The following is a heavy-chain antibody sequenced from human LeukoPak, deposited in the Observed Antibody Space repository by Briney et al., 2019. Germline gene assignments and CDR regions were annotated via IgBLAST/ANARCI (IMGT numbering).Heavy chain of an antibody. D-gene: IGHD6-13*01. CDR3: AKDLRLAAAGNDFDY. V-gene: IGHV3-23*01. CDR2: ISGSGGST. Sequence: GGSLRLSCAASGFTFSSYAMSWVRQAPGKGLERVSAISGSGGSTYYADSVKGRFTISRDNSKNTLYLQMNSLRAEDTAVYYCAKDLRLAAAGNDFDYWGQGTLVTVSS. J-gene: IGHJ4*02. CDR1: GFTFSSYA.